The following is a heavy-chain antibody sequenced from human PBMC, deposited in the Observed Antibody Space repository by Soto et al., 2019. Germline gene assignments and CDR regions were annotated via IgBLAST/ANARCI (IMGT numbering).Heavy chain of an antibody. CDR3: ARGLLTFGGVIVVAFDF. V-gene: IGHV3-7*03. D-gene: IGHD3-16*02. J-gene: IGHJ4*02. CDR1: GFTFSSYW. CDR2: IKKDGSEK. Sequence: GGSLRLSCEASGFTFSSYWMSWVRQAPGKGLEWVANIKKDGSEKFYVDSVMGRFAISRDNAKNSLYLQMDSLRADDTAVYYCARGLLTFGGVIVVAFDFWGLGTLVTVSS.